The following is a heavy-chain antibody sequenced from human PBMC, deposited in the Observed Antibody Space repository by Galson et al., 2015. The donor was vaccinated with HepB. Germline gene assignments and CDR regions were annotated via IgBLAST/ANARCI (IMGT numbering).Heavy chain of an antibody. CDR3: GTEIGWEVPLDY. CDR2: IKSQTAGGTT. Sequence: SLRLSCAASGFTFSNAWMRWVRQAPGKGLEWVARIKSQTAGGTTDYAAPVKGRFNISRDDSKNTLYLQMNSLKTEDTAVYYCGTEIGWEVPLDYWGQGTLVTVSS. CDR1: GFTFSNAW. D-gene: IGHD1-26*01. J-gene: IGHJ4*02. V-gene: IGHV3-15*01.